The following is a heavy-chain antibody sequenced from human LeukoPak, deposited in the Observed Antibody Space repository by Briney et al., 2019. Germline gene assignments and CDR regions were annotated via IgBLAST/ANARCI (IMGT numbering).Heavy chain of an antibody. J-gene: IGHJ6*03. CDR3: ARLPDPYYYYYMDV. CDR1: GFTFSYYW. Sequence: GGSLRLSCAASGFTFSYYWINWVRQAPGRGLEWVSYTTSTGRTTYYADSVKGRFTISRDNAKHSLYLQMNSLRVEDTAVYYCARLPDPYYYYYMDVWGKGTTVTVSS. CDR2: TTSTGRTT. V-gene: IGHV3-48*04.